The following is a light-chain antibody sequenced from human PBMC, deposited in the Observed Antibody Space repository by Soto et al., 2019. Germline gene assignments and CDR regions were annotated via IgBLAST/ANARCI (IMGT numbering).Light chain of an antibody. Sequence: DIQMTQSPSSLSASVGDRVTITCQASQDISNYLNWYHQKPGKAPKLLIYDASNLETGVPSRFSGSGSGTDFTFTISSLQPEDIATYYCQQYYRGFGPGTKVDIK. J-gene: IGKJ3*01. CDR1: QDISNY. CDR3: QQYYRG. V-gene: IGKV1-33*01. CDR2: DAS.